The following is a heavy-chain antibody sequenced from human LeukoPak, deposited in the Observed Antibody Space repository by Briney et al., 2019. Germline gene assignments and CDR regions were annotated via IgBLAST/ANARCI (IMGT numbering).Heavy chain of an antibody. Sequence: SETLSLTCAVYGGSFSGYYWSWIRQHPGKGLEWIGYIYYSGSTYYNPSLKSRVTISVDTSKNQFSLKLSSVTAADTAVYYCARADYGDYGVYFDYWGQGTLVTVSS. D-gene: IGHD4-17*01. CDR1: GGSFSGYY. CDR2: IYYSGST. V-gene: IGHV4-31*11. CDR3: ARADYGDYGVYFDY. J-gene: IGHJ4*02.